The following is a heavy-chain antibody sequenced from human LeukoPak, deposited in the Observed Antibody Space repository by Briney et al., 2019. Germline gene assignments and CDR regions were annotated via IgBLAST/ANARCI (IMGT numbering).Heavy chain of an antibody. CDR2: ISSSSVRSTI. CDR3: ARKNGYCSSTSCYLFDY. V-gene: IGHV3-48*01. D-gene: IGHD2-2*01. CDR1: GFAFSGYS. Sequence: PGESLRLSCAASGFAFSGYSMTWVRQAPGKGLEWGSYISSSSVRSTIYYADSVKGRFIISRDNAKNSLYLQMNSLRVDDTAIYYCARKNGYCSSTSCYLFDYWGQGTLVAVSS. J-gene: IGHJ4*02.